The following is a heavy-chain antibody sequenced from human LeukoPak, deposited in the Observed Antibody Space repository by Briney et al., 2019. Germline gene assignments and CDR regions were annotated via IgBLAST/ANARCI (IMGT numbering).Heavy chain of an antibody. J-gene: IGHJ4*02. CDR1: EYSFSGYW. Sequence: GASLKISCKGSEYSFSGYWNGWGRQMPGKGLEWRCIIYPGGCDNTYSPSFQAQVTISADKSISTAYLQWSSLKASDTAMYYCARHTGSCSSTSCPKQGRHFDYWGQGTLVTVSS. CDR2: IYPGGCDN. V-gene: IGHV5-51*01. D-gene: IGHD2-2*01. CDR3: ARHTGSCSSTSCPKQGRHFDY.